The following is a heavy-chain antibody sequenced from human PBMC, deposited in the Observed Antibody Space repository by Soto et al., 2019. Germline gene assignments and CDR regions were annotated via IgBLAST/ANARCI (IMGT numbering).Heavy chain of an antibody. D-gene: IGHD6-13*01. CDR1: GVTFCNYW. V-gene: IGHV3-7*01. Sequence: GGSLRLSCAASGVTFCNYWMSWVRQAPGKGLEWVANIKQDGSEKYYVDSVKGRFTISRDNAKNSLYLQMNSLRAEDTAVYYCARDHGSSWYRELRYWGQGTLVTVSS. J-gene: IGHJ4*02. CDR2: IKQDGSEK. CDR3: ARDHGSSWYRELRY.